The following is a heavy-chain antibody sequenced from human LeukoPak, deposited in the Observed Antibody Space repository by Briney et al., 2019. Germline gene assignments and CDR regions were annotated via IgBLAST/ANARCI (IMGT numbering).Heavy chain of an antibody. J-gene: IGHJ4*02. CDR2: IRGSSGST. CDR3: AKDDAWLRFGE. CDR1: GFTLRNYD. V-gene: IGHV3-23*01. Sequence: GGSLRLFCAASGFTLRNYDINWVRQAPGKGLEWVSVIRGSSGSTYYADSVKGRFTISRDNSKNTLYLEVISLTAEDTAVYYCAKDDAWLRFGEWSQGTLVTVSS. D-gene: IGHD3-10*01.